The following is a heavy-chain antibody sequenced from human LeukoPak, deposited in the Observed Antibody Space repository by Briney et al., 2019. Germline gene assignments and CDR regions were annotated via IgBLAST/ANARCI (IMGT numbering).Heavy chain of an antibody. CDR3: ARQDIVVAGGYFDY. V-gene: IGHV4-39*01. J-gene: IGHJ4*02. CDR2: IYYSGST. CDR1: GGSISSSSYY. D-gene: IGHD2-2*01. Sequence: SSETLSLTCTVSGGSISSSSYYWGWIRQPPGKGLEWIGSIYYSGSTYYNPSLKSRVTISVDTSKNQFSLKLSSVTAADTAVYYCARQDIVVAGGYFDYWGQGTLVTVSS.